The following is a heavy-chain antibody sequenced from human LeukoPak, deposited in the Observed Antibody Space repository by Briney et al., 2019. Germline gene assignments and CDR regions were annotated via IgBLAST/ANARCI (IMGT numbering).Heavy chain of an antibody. CDR2: IKQDGSEQ. V-gene: IGHV3-7*01. CDR3: ARDIGQGVLAP. Sequence: GGSLRLSCAASGFTFRNYWMIWVRQAPGKGLEWVAHIKQDGSEQNFVDSVKGRFTISRDNANNSLYVQMNSLRAEDTAVYYCARDIGQGVLAPWGQGTLVTVSS. D-gene: IGHD4/OR15-4a*01. CDR1: GFTFRNYW. J-gene: IGHJ5*02.